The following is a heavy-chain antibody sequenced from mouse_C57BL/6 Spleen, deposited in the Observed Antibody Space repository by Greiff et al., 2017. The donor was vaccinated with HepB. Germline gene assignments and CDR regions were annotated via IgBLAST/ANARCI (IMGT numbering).Heavy chain of an antibody. Sequence: ESGPGLVKPSQSLSLTCSVTGYSITSGYYWNWIRQFPGNKLEWMGYISYDGSNNYNPSLKNRISITRDTSKNQFFLKLNSVTTEDTATYYCAREDYGQYYFDYWGQGTTLTVSS. CDR3: AREDYGQYYFDY. V-gene: IGHV3-6*01. D-gene: IGHD1-2*01. CDR1: GYSITSGYY. J-gene: IGHJ2*01. CDR2: ISYDGSN.